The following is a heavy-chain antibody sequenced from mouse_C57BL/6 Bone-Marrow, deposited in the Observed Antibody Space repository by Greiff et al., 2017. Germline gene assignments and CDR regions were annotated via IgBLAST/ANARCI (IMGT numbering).Heavy chain of an antibody. V-gene: IGHV1-20*01. CDR1: GYSFTGYF. D-gene: IGHD2-4*01. CDR3: ARSVYYDYVDY. J-gene: IGHJ2*01. Sequence: VQLQQSGPELVKPGDSVKISCKASGYSFTGYFMNWVMQSHGKSLEWIGRINPYNGDTFYNQKFKGKATLTVDKSSNTAHMEPRSLTSEDSAVYYCARSVYYDYVDYWGQGTTLTVSS. CDR2: INPYNGDT.